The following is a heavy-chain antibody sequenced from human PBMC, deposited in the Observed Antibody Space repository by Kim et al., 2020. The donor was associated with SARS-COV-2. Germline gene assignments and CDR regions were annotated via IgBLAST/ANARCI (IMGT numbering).Heavy chain of an antibody. J-gene: IGHJ3*02. V-gene: IGHV3-11*05. Sequence: GGSLRLSCAASGFIFSDYYMSWVRQTPGKGLEWISYISSSSSYIDYADSVKGRFTISRDNAKNSVYLQMNSLRAEDTAVYYCARDLYDFWSGYYAGSAFAIWGQGTMVTVSS. D-gene: IGHD3-3*01. CDR2: ISSSSSYI. CDR3: ARDLYDFWSGYYAGSAFAI. CDR1: GFIFSDYY.